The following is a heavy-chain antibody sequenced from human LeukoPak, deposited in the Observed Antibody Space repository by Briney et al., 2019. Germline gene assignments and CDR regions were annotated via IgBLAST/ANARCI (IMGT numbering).Heavy chain of an antibody. CDR2: IYTSGST. Sequence: SETLSLTCTVSGGSISSYYWSWIRQPAGKGLEWIGRIYTSGSTNYNPSLKSRVTMSVDTSKNQFSLKLSPVTAADTAVYYCARGGCSGGSCYSGSNKYMDVWGKGTTVTVSS. CDR3: ARGGCSGGSCYSGSNKYMDV. V-gene: IGHV4-4*07. J-gene: IGHJ6*03. D-gene: IGHD2-15*01. CDR1: GGSISSYY.